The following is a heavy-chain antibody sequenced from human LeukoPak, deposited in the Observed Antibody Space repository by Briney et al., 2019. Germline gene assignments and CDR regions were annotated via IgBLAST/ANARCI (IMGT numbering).Heavy chain of an antibody. D-gene: IGHD3-16*01. CDR1: GGSRINAGW. CDR2: IFHSGNT. CDR3: ARDLGYYYGLDI. V-gene: IGHV4-4*02. Sequence: ASETLSLTCDVSGGSRINAGWWSWVRQPPGKGLEWIGGIFHSGNTKYNPSLESRVTISVDKSNHQFTLEMKSVTAADTAIYYCARDLGYYYGLDIWSRGTTVTVSS. J-gene: IGHJ6*02.